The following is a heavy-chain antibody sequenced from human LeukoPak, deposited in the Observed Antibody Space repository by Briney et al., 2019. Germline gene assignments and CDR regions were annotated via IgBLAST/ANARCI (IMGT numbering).Heavy chain of an antibody. Sequence: GGXLRLSCAASGLTFSSAWMHWVRQTPGKRLGWISRIRSDGTATYSDSVRGRFTISRDHAKNTLYLQMNNLRADDTGIYYCARDGSYKLDYWGQGALVTVSS. J-gene: IGHJ4*02. CDR3: ARDGSYKLDY. D-gene: IGHD1-26*01. CDR2: IRSDGTA. V-gene: IGHV3-74*01. CDR1: GLTFSSAW.